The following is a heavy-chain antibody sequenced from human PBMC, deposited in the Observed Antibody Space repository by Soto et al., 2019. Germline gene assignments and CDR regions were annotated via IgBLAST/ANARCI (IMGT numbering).Heavy chain of an antibody. J-gene: IGHJ3*02. D-gene: IGHD3-3*01. CDR2: TYWDDEK. V-gene: IGHV2-5*02. Sequence: QITLNESGPTLVKPTQTLTLTCTFSVFSLSTSCLGVGCIRQPPGKALEWLALTYWDDEKHDRPSLNSRLTITQDPSKNLEVLTMTTMDPVDTATYYCVPSSVEASQVWSCSQVHEVFAIWGQGTMVTVSS. CDR3: VPSSVEASQVWSCSQVHEVFAI. CDR1: VFSLSTSCLG.